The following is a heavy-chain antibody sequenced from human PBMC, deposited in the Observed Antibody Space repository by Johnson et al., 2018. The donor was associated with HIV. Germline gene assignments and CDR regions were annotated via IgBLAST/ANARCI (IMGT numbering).Heavy chain of an antibody. CDR3: ARVQLLADDVFNI. J-gene: IGHJ3*02. CDR2: IKQDGSEK. D-gene: IGHD3-10*01. V-gene: IGHV3-7*01. CDR1: GFTFSSYW. Sequence: VQLVESGGDLVQPGGSLRLSCAASGFTFSSYWMSWVRQAPGKGLEWVANIKQDGSEKYYVDSVKGRFTISRNNAKNSLYLQMNSLRAEDTAVYYCARVQLLADDVFNIWGQGTMVTVSS.